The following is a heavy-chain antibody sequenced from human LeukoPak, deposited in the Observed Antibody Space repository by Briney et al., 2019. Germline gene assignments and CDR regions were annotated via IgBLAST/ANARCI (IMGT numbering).Heavy chain of an antibody. CDR3: AKPSVGYCSNTTCPGYFAY. Sequence: PGGSLRLSCAASGFTFSSYGIHWVRQAPGKGLEWVAFIRYDGSNKYYADSVKGRFTISGDNSKNTLYLQMNSLRTEDTAVYYCAKPSVGYCSNTTCPGYFAYWGQGTLVAVSS. D-gene: IGHD2-2*01. V-gene: IGHV3-30*02. CDR1: GFTFSSYG. CDR2: IRYDGSNK. J-gene: IGHJ4*02.